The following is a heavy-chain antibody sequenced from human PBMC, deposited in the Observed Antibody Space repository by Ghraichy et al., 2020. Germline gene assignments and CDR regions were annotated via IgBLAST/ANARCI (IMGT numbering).Heavy chain of an antibody. Sequence: GESLNISCKGSDYSFKSYWIAWVRQMPGKGLEWMGAIYPGDSDIRYNPSFEGQVTISADKSISTAYLQWSSLKASDSAIYYCARHLGMAPIDGTLYYYGSDVWGRGTAVTVSS. CDR1: DYSFKSYW. V-gene: IGHV5-51*01. D-gene: IGHD5-24*01. CDR3: ARHLGMAPIDGTLYYYGSDV. CDR2: IYPGDSDI. J-gene: IGHJ6*02.